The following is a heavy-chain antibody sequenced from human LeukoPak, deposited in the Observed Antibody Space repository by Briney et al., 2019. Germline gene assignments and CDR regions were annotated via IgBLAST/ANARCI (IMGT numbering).Heavy chain of an antibody. Sequence: SETLSLTCTVSGGSISSGGYYWSWIRQHPGKGLEWIGYIYYSGSTYYNPSLKSRVTISVDTSKNQFSLKLSSVTAADTAVYYCARETGRATVYYYYGMDVWGQGTTVTVSS. CDR1: GGSISSGGYY. CDR3: ARETGRATVYYYYGMDV. V-gene: IGHV4-31*03. D-gene: IGHD4-17*01. J-gene: IGHJ6*02. CDR2: IYYSGST.